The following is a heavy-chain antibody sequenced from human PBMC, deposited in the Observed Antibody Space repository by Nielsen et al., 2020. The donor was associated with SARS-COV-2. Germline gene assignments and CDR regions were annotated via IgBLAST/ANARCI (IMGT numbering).Heavy chain of an antibody. V-gene: IGHV3-21*04. D-gene: IGHD3-22*01. Sequence: GGSLRLSCAASGFTFSSYSMNWVRQAPGKGLEWVSSISSSSSYIYYADSVKGRFTISRDNAKNSLYLQMNSLRAEDTALYHCAVIPDSSFYYGMDVWGQGTTVTVSS. CDR2: ISSSSSYI. CDR3: AVIPDSSFYYGMDV. CDR1: GFTFSSYS. J-gene: IGHJ6*02.